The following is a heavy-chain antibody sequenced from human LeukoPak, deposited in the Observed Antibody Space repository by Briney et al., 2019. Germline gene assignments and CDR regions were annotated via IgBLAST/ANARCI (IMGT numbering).Heavy chain of an antibody. CDR3: ARDHYDSSGYYLPGY. CDR2: IIPIFGTA. J-gene: IGHJ4*02. Sequence: SVKVSFKASGGTFSSHAISWVRQAPGQGLEWMGGIIPIFGTANYAQKFQGRVTITADESTSTAYMELRSLRSEDTAVYYCARDHYDSSGYYLPGYWGQGTLVTVSS. D-gene: IGHD3-22*01. V-gene: IGHV1-69*13. CDR1: GGTFSSHA.